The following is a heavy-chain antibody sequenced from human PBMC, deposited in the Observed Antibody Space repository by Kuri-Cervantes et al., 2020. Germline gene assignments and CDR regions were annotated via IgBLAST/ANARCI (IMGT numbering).Heavy chain of an antibody. J-gene: IGHJ6*03. CDR2: TYYKSKWYN. CDR3: AREEVSGSNYYYYMDV. D-gene: IGHD2/OR15-2a*01. Sequence: LRLSCAISGDSVSSNSASWTWIRQSPSRGLEWLGRTYYKSKWYNEYAVSLRSRITINSDTSKNQFSLQLNSVTPEDTAVYYCAREEVSGSNYYYYMDVWGKGATVTVSS. CDR1: GDSVSSNSAS. V-gene: IGHV6-1*01.